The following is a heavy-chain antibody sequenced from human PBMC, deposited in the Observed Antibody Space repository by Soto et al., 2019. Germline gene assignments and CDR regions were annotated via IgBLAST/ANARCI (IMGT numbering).Heavy chain of an antibody. CDR2: ISSSSSYI. Sequence: GGSLRLSCAASGFTFSSYSMNWVRQAPGKGLEWVSSISSSSSYIYYAESVKGRFTISRDNAKNSLYLQMNSLRAEDTAVYYCARDFPGWGQGTLVTVSS. CDR3: ARDFPG. J-gene: IGHJ4*02. CDR1: GFTFSSYS. V-gene: IGHV3-21*01.